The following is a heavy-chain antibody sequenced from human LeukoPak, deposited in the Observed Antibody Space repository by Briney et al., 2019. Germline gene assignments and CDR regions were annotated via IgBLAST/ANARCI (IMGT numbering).Heavy chain of an antibody. Sequence: GGSLRLSCAAPGFSLSDYTMNWVRQAPGKGLEWVSSISASGTYIYYADALKGRFTVSRDNARNSLNLQMNSLRAEDTAVYYCARASNYGFLLDYWGQGTLVTVSS. CDR2: ISASGTYI. CDR1: GFSLSDYT. CDR3: ARASNYGFLLDY. J-gene: IGHJ4*02. D-gene: IGHD3-10*01. V-gene: IGHV3-21*01.